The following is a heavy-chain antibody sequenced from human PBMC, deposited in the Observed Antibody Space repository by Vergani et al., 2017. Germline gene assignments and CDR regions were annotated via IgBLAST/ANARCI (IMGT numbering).Heavy chain of an antibody. D-gene: IGHD3-9*01. V-gene: IGHV1-46*03. CDR3: ARGDYGILTGYRY. J-gene: IGHJ4*02. CDR1: GYTFSNYY. Sequence: QVQVVQSGAEVKKSGASEKVSCKTSGYTFSNYYMHWVRQAPGQGLEWMGIINPSGGHTNYAQKFQGRVTMTRDTSTSTVYMELSSLRSEDTAIYYCARGDYGILTGYRYRGQGTLVTVSA. CDR2: INPSGGHT.